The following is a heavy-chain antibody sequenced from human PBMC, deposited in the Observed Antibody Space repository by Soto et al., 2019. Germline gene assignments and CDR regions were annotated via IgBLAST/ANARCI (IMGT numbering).Heavy chain of an antibody. CDR2: IIPIFGTA. D-gene: IGHD3-10*01. CDR1: GGTFSSYA. CDR3: ASKESMVRGNRAFDI. V-gene: IGHV1-69*13. J-gene: IGHJ3*02. Sequence: AASVKVSCKASGGTFSSYAISWVRQAPGQGLEWMGGIIPIFGTANYAQKFQGRVTITADESTSTAYMELSSLRSEDTAVYYCASKESMVRGNRAFDIWGQGTMVTVSS.